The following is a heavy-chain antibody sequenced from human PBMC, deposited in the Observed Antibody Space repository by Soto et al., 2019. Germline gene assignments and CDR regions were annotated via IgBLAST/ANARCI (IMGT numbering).Heavy chain of an antibody. D-gene: IGHD2-15*01. CDR1: GGTFSSYA. CDR2: IIPIFGTA. V-gene: IGHV1-69*01. J-gene: IGHJ5*02. CDR3: ARDVVVAATGNWFDP. Sequence: QVQLVQSGAAVKKPGSSVKVSCKASGGTFSSYAISWVRQAPGQGLEWMGGIIPIFGTANYARKFQGRVTITADESTRTAYMELSSLRSEDTAVYYCARDVVVAATGNWFDPWGHGTLVTVSS.